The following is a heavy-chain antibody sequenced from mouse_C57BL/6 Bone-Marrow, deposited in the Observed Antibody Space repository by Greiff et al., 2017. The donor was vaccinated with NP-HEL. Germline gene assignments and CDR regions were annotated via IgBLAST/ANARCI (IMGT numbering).Heavy chain of an antibody. V-gene: IGHV10-1*01. Sequence: EVKLVESGGGLVQPKGSLKLSCAASGFSFNTYAMNWVRQAPGKGLEWVARIRSKSNNYATYYADSVKDRFTIPRDDSESMLYLQMNNLKTEDTAMYYCVRATGTEFAYWGQGTLVTVSA. CDR3: VRATGTEFAY. CDR2: IRSKSNNYAT. CDR1: GFSFNTYA. J-gene: IGHJ3*01. D-gene: IGHD4-1*02.